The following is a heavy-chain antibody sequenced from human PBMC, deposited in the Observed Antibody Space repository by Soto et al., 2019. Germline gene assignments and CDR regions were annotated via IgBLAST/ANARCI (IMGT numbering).Heavy chain of an antibody. Sequence: ASVKVSCKASGYTFTSYGISWVRQAPGQGLEWMGWISAYNGNTNYAQKLQGRVTISVDTSKNQFSLKLSSVTAADTAVYYCARDRSYRTAPYGMDVWGQGTTVTVSS. CDR3: ARDRSYRTAPYGMDV. CDR1: GYTFTSYG. D-gene: IGHD3-16*02. J-gene: IGHJ6*02. CDR2: ISAYNGNT. V-gene: IGHV1-18*04.